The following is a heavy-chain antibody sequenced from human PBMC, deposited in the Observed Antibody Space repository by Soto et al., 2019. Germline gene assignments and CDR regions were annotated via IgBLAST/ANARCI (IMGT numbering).Heavy chain of an antibody. CDR2: ITGSGGGT. CDR3: AKKGTTPMFYYYFDS. D-gene: IGHD3-10*01. Sequence: PGRSLRLACAASGFSFSNYAMTWVRQAPGKGLEWVSAITGSGGGTYYADSVKGRFTISRDNSKNALYLQMNSLRAEDTAIYYFAKKGTTPMFYYYFDSWGVGTLVTVSS. V-gene: IGHV3-23*01. CDR1: GFSFSNYA. J-gene: IGHJ4*02.